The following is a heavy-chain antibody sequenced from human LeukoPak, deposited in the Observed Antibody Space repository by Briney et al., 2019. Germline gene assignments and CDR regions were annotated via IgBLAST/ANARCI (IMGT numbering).Heavy chain of an antibody. CDR1: GFTFSSYA. V-gene: IGHV3-23*01. CDR2: ISGSGGST. Sequence: GGSLRLSCSASGFTFSSYAMSWVRQAPGKGLEWVSAISGSGGSTYYADSVKGRFTISRDNAKNSLYLQMNSLRAEDTALYYCAKDIKSGSGWYYFDYWGQGTLVTVSS. CDR3: AKDIKSGSGWYYFDY. J-gene: IGHJ4*02. D-gene: IGHD6-19*01.